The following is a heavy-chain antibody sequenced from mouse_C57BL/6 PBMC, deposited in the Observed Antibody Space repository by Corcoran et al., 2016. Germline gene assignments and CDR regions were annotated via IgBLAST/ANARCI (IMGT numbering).Heavy chain of an antibody. CDR1: GYTFTDYY. CDR2: INPNNGGT. D-gene: IGHD2-5*01. Sequence: EVQLQQSGPELVKPGASVKISCKASGYTFTDYYMNWVKQSHGKSLEWIGDINPNNGGTSYNQKFKGKATLTVDKSSSTAYMELRSLTSEDSAVYYCARFDYSNYGGFAYWGQGTLVTVSA. V-gene: IGHV1-26*01. J-gene: IGHJ3*01. CDR3: ARFDYSNYGGFAY.